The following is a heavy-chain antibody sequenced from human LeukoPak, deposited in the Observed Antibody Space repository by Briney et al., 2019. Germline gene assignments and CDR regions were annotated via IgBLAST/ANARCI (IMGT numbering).Heavy chain of an antibody. CDR3: TDAVAG. D-gene: IGHD4-23*01. Sequence: PTGGSLRLSCAASGFSVGNNYVTWVRQPPGRGLGRVSGIYIDGSTYYADSVKGRFIISRDSSKNTMYPQRNSLRAEDTAVYYYTDAVAGWGQGTLVTVSS. V-gene: IGHV3-53*05. J-gene: IGHJ4*02. CDR2: IYIDGST. CDR1: GFSVGNNY.